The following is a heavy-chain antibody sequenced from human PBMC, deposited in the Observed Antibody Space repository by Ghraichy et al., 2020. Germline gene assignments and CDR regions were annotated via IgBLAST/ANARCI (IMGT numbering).Heavy chain of an antibody. Sequence: GGSLRLSCAGSGFAFRSYGIHWVRQAPGKGLEWVAVIWYDGSEKYYADSVKGRFTISRDNSKNTTYLQMNNLRAEDTAIYYCAREGDGDIDSKYFDSWGQGTLVTVSS. CDR1: GFAFRSYG. CDR3: AREGDGDIDSKYFDS. J-gene: IGHJ4*02. CDR2: IWYDGSEK. D-gene: IGHD4-17*01. V-gene: IGHV3-33*01.